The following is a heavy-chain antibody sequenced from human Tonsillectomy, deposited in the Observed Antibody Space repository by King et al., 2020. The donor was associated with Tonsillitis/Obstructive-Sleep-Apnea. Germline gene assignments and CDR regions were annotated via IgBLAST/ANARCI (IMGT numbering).Heavy chain of an antibody. Sequence: VQLVEAGGGVVPPGVSLILFCAASGFPFSSYHIHWVLRATGKDLEWFSAICSASDPFYPGSVKGRFTLSRENAKNSLYLQMNSLRAGDTAVYYCARGSPAGYYYYYMDVWGKGTTVTVSS. CDR3: ARGSPAGYYYYYMDV. CDR1: GFPFSSYH. J-gene: IGHJ6*03. V-gene: IGHV3-13*04. CDR2: ICSASDP. D-gene: IGHD3-10*01.